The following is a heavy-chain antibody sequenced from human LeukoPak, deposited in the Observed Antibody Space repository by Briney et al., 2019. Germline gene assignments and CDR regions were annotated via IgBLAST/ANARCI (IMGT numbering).Heavy chain of an antibody. CDR3: AQSPKIVTTPRFDY. D-gene: IGHD5-12*01. CDR1: GFIFSSYA. CDR2: ISGSGGST. V-gene: IGHV3-23*01. J-gene: IGHJ4*02. Sequence: PGGSLRLSCAASGFIFSSYAMSWVRQAPGKGLEWVSTISGSGGSTYYADSVEGRFTISRDNSKNTMSLQLNSLRAEDTAVYYCAQSPKIVTTPRFDYWGQGTLVTVSS.